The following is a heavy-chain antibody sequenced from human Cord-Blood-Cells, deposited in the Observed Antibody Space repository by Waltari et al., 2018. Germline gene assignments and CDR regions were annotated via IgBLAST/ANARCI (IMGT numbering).Heavy chain of an antibody. CDR1: GYTFTTYA. CDR2: INAGNGNT. D-gene: IGHD6-13*01. V-gene: IGHV1-3*01. Sequence: QVQLVQSGAEVKTPGASVTVSCQASGYTFTTYAMHWVRPAPGQRLEWMGWINAGNGNTKYSQKFQGRVTITRDTSASTAYMELSSLRSEDTAVYYCARDMYSSSWYPDRDAFDIWGQGTMVTVSS. J-gene: IGHJ3*02. CDR3: ARDMYSSSWYPDRDAFDI.